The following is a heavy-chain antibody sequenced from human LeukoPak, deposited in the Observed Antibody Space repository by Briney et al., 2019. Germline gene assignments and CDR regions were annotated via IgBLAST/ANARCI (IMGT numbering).Heavy chain of an antibody. CDR2: ISYDGSNK. Sequence: PGRSLRLSCAASGFTSSSYAMHWVRQAPGKGLEWVAVISYDGSNKYYADSVKGRFTISRDNAKNSLYLQMNSLRAEDTAVYYCARCGVGVAAAAANCWGQGTLLTVSS. D-gene: IGHD6-13*01. CDR3: ARCGVGVAAAAANC. J-gene: IGHJ4*02. CDR1: GFTSSSYA. V-gene: IGHV3-30-3*01.